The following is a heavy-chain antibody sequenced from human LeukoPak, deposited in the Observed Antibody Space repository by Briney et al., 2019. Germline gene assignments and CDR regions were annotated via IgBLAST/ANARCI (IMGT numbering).Heavy chain of an antibody. D-gene: IGHD5-18*01. Sequence: GGSLRLSCAASGFTFSSNYMSWVRQAPGKGLEWVSVIYSGGSTYYADSVKGRFTISRDNSQNTLYLQMNSLRVEDTAVYYCAKMRGYSYGPNYYFDYWGQGTLVTVSS. CDR1: GFTFSSNY. CDR2: IYSGGST. CDR3: AKMRGYSYGPNYYFDY. V-gene: IGHV3-53*01. J-gene: IGHJ4*02.